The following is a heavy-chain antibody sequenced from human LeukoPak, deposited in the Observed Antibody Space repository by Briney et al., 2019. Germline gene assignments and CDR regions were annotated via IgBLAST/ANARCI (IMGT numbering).Heavy chain of an antibody. CDR3: ARSYSSSSAVDY. J-gene: IGHJ4*02. CDR2: IYSSGST. Sequence: SETLSLTCTVSGGSISTYYWSWIRQPPGKGLEWIGYIYSSGSTNYNPSLKSRVTISVDTSKNQFSLKLSSVTAADTAVYYCARSYSSSSAVDYWGQGTLVTLSS. V-gene: IGHV4-4*09. D-gene: IGHD6-6*01. CDR1: GGSISTYY.